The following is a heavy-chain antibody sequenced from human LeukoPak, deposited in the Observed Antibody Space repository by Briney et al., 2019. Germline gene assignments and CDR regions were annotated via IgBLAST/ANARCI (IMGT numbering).Heavy chain of an antibody. CDR1: GFTFSSYW. Sequence: PGGSLRLSCAASGFTFSSYWMSWVRQAPGKGLEWVSGISGSSGTTYYADSVKGRFTISRDNSKNTLYLQMNSLRADDTAVYYCAKRVHTSSWYAAFDYWGQGTLVTVSS. CDR3: AKRVHTSSWYAAFDY. J-gene: IGHJ4*02. CDR2: ISGSSGTT. D-gene: IGHD6-13*01. V-gene: IGHV3-23*01.